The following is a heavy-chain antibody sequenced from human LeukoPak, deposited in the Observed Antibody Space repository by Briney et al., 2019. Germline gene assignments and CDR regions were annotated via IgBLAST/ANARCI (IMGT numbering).Heavy chain of an antibody. CDR1: GFTFSTYA. V-gene: IGHV3-23*01. CDR2: TGGSGLST. Sequence: PGGSLRLSCAASGFTFSTYAMSWVRQAPGKGLEWVSATGGSGLSTYYADSVKGRFTISRDNSKDTLYLQMNSLRAEDTAVYYCANTPRGTVTTSSWGQGTLVTVSS. CDR3: ANTPRGTVTTSS. J-gene: IGHJ5*02. D-gene: IGHD4-17*01.